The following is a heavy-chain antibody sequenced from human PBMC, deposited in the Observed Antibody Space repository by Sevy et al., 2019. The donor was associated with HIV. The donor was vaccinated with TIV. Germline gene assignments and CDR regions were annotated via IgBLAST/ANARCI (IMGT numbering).Heavy chain of an antibody. CDR3: AREAGGYDHDYGMDV. CDR1: GGSIVSSSHY. J-gene: IGHJ6*02. CDR2: IYYSGDT. D-gene: IGHD5-12*01. V-gene: IGHV4-39*02. Sequence: GSLRLSCSVSGGSIVSSSHYWGWIRQPPGKGLEWLGRIYYSGDTYYNPSLNGRLTISIDTSKNQFSLNLRSVTAADTAIYYCAREAGGYDHDYGMDVRGQGTTVTVSS.